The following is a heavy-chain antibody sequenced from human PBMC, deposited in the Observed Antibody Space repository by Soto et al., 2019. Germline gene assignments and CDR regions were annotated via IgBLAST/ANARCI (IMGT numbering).Heavy chain of an antibody. V-gene: IGHV1-69*01. J-gene: IGHJ5*02. D-gene: IGHD5-12*01. CDR2: IIPIFGTA. CDR1: GGTFSSYA. Sequence: QVQLVQSGAEVKKAGSSVKVSCKASGGTFSSYAISWVRQAPGQGLEWMGGIIPIFGTANYAQKFQGRVTITADECTSTAYMELSSLRSEDMAVYYCASLRDGYNFVLGPWGQGTLVTVSS. CDR3: ASLRDGYNFVLGP.